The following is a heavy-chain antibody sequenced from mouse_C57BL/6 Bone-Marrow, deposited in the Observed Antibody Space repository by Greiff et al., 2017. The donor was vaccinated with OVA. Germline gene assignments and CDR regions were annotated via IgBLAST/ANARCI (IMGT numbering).Heavy chain of an antibody. CDR2: INPSTGGT. V-gene: IGHV1-42*01. CDR1: GYSFTGYY. J-gene: IGHJ3*01. Sequence: EVQLQQSGPELVKPGASVKISCKASGYSFTGYYMNWVKQSPEKSLEWIGEINPSTGGTTYNQKVKAKATLTVDKSSSTAYMQLKSLTSEDSAVYYCAREEGTWAWCAYWGQGTLVTVSA. CDR3: AREEGTWAWCAY. D-gene: IGHD3-3*01.